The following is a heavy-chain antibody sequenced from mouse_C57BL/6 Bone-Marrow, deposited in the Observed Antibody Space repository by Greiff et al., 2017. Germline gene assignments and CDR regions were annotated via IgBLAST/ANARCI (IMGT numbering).Heavy chain of an antibody. CDR2: ISSGGSYT. Sequence: EVMLVESGGDLVKPGGSLKLSCAASGFTLSSYGMSWVRQTPDKRLEWVATISSGGSYTYYPDSVKGRFTISRDNAKNTLYLQMSSLKSEDTAMYYCARRGTTVVARAMDYWGQGTSVTVSS. J-gene: IGHJ4*01. V-gene: IGHV5-6*02. D-gene: IGHD1-1*01. CDR3: ARRGTTVVARAMDY. CDR1: GFTLSSYG.